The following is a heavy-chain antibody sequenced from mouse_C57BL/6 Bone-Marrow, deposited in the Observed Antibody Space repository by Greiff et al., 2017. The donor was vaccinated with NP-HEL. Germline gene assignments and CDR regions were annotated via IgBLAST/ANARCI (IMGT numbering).Heavy chain of an antibody. CDR1: GFNIKNTY. CDR2: IDPANGNT. Sequence: EVQLQQSVAELVRPGASVKLSCTASGFNIKNTYMHWVKQRPEQGLEWIGRIDPANGNTKYAPKFQGKATITADTSSNTAYLQLSSLTSEDTAIYYCAVVYYYGSRGFAYWGQGTLVTVSA. V-gene: IGHV14-3*01. CDR3: AVVYYYGSRGFAY. J-gene: IGHJ3*01. D-gene: IGHD1-1*01.